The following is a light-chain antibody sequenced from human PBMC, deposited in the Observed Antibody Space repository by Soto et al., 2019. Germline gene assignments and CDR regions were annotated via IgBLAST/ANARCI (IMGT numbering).Light chain of an antibody. CDR2: DTS. Sequence: ESVLTQSPATLSLSPGERATLSCRTSQSVSNYLAWYQQKPGQAPRLLFYDTSNRATGIPARFSGFGSGTNFTLAISSLEPEDFAVYYCLLRTSWPRTAYAFGQGTKLEIK. V-gene: IGKV3-11*01. J-gene: IGKJ2*01. CDR3: LLRTSWPRTAYA. CDR1: QSVSNY.